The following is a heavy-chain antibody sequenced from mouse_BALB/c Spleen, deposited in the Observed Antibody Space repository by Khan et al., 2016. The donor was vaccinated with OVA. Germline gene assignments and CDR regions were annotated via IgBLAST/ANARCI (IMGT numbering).Heavy chain of an antibody. Sequence: EVQLQESGPGLVKPSQSLSLTCSVTGYSITSGYYWNWIRQFPGNKLEWMGYISYDGSNNYNPSLKNRISITRDTSKNQFFLKLNSVTTEDTTTYYCARDYYGNGYFDYWGQGTTLTGSS. D-gene: IGHD1-1*01. V-gene: IGHV3-6*02. CDR3: ARDYYGNGYFDY. CDR1: GYSITSGYY. CDR2: ISYDGSN. J-gene: IGHJ2*01.